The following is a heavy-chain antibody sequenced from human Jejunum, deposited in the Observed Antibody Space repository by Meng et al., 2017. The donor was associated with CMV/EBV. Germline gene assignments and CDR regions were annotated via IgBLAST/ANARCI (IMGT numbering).Heavy chain of an antibody. CDR3: ARIPVTSGSSYGLDV. Sequence: GYPFSTDAIAWVRQAPGRGLEWMGWVSAYNGDTNYAHQLHGRVSMTTDTSTTTAYMELRSLRSDDTGVYYCARIPVTSGSSYGLDVWGQGTTVTVSS. CDR1: GYPFSTDA. V-gene: IGHV1-18*01. D-gene: IGHD4-17*01. CDR2: VSAYNGDT. J-gene: IGHJ6*02.